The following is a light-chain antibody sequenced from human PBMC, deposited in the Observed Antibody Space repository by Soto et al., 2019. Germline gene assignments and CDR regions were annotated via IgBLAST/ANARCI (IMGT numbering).Light chain of an antibody. CDR3: QHRFNWPLT. CDR1: QSIGSV. J-gene: IGKJ4*01. CDR2: DAS. Sequence: VLTQSPATLSLSPGERATLSCRASQSIGSVLAWYQQQPGQAPRLLIYDASNRATGIPARFSGSGSGTDFTLTISSLEPEDFAVYYCQHRFNWPLTFGGGSKVEIK. V-gene: IGKV3-11*01.